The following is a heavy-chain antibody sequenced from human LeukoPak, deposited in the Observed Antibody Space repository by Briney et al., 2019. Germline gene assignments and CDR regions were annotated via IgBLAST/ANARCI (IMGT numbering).Heavy chain of an antibody. CDR1: GFTFSSYG. D-gene: IGHD2-2*02. Sequence: QSGRSLRLSCAASGFTFSSYGMHWVRQAPGKGLEWVAVISYDGSNKYYADSVKGRFTISRDNSKNTLHLQMNSLRAEDTAVYYCAKQWGCSSTSCYSSYYYYGMDVWGQGTTVTVSS. V-gene: IGHV3-30*18. CDR2: ISYDGSNK. J-gene: IGHJ6*02. CDR3: AKQWGCSSTSCYSSYYYYGMDV.